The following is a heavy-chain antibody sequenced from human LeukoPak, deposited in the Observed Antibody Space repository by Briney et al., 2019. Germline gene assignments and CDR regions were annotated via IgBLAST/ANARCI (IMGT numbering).Heavy chain of an antibody. CDR2: INHSGST. V-gene: IGHV4-34*01. CDR1: GGSFSGYY. D-gene: IGHD2-2*01. Sequence: SETLSLTCAVYGGSFSGYYWSWIRQPPGKGLEWIGEINHSGSTNYNPSLKSRVTISVETSKKQFPLKLSSVTAADTAVYYCARRPRGYCSRTSCSRILDNWFDPWGQRTRDSLPS. CDR3: ARRPRGYCSRTSCSRILDNWFDP. J-gene: IGHJ5*02.